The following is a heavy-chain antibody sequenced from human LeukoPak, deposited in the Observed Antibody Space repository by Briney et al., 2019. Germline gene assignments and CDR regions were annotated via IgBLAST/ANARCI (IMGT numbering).Heavy chain of an antibody. J-gene: IGHJ4*02. CDR1: GYTFTSYY. V-gene: IGHV1-46*01. D-gene: IGHD5-24*01. Sequence: ASVKVSCKASGYTFTSYYMHWVRQAPGQGLEWMGIINPSGGSTSYAQKFQGRVTMTRDTSTSTVYMELSSLRSEDTAVYYCARDFVEMAIIYSPTFDYWGQGTLVTVSS. CDR3: ARDFVEMAIIYSPTFDY. CDR2: INPSGGST.